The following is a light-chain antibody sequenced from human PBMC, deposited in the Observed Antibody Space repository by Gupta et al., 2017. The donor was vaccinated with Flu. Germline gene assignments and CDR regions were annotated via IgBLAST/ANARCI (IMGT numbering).Light chain of an antibody. J-gene: IGKJ5*01. CDR1: QDINIY. CDR3: QQYDNLLIT. CDR2: DAS. Sequence: GDRVTITCQASQDINIYLNWYQQKPGKAPQLLIYDASNLQRGVPTRFSGSGSGTDFTFTISSLQPEDIATYYCQQYDNLLITFGQGTRLDIK. V-gene: IGKV1-33*01.